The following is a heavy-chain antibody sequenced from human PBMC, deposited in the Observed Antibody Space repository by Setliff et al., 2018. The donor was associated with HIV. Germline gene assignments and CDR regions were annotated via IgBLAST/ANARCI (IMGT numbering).Heavy chain of an antibody. Sequence: SETLSLTCTVSGGSISSGSYYWSWIRRPAGKGLEWIGHIYTSGSTNYNPSLKSRVTISVDTSKNQFSLKLSSVTAADTAVYYCARSTSESYNFWSGYYEAVAFDYWGQGTLVTVSS. D-gene: IGHD3-3*01. V-gene: IGHV4-61*09. CDR3: ARSTSESYNFWSGYYEAVAFDY. CDR1: GGSISSGSYY. J-gene: IGHJ4*02. CDR2: IYTSGST.